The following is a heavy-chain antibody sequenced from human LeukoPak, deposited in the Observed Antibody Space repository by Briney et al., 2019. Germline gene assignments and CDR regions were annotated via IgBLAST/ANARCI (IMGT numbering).Heavy chain of an antibody. CDR3: ASRSGYYDY. CDR2: IYYSGST. J-gene: IGHJ4*02. D-gene: IGHD3-22*01. Sequence: SETLSLTCTVSGGSISSTNYYWGWIRQPPGKGLEWIGSIYYSGSTYYNPSLKSRVTISVDTSKNQFSLKLSSVTAADTAVYYCASRSGYYDYWGQGTLVTVSS. CDR1: GGSISSTNYY. V-gene: IGHV4-39*07.